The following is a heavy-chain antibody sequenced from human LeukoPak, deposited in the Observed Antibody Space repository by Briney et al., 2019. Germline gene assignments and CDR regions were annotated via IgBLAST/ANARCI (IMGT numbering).Heavy chain of an antibody. J-gene: IGHJ4*02. CDR1: GYSISSGYY. CDR2: IYHSGST. D-gene: IGHD3-22*01. CDR3: ARSSYVSSGYYPYFDY. V-gene: IGHV4-38-2*02. Sequence: SETLSLTCTVSGYSISSGYYWGWMRQPPGKGLEWIGTIYHSGSTFYNPSLKSRVTISLDTSKNQFSLKLISVTAADTAVYYCARSSYVSSGYYPYFDYWSQGTLVTVSS.